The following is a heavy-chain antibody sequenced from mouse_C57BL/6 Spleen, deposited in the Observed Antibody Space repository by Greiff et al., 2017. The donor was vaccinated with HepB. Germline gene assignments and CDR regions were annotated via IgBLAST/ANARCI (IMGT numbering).Heavy chain of an antibody. CDR1: GYTFTDYE. D-gene: IGHD1-1*01. V-gene: IGHV1-15*01. CDR3: TRSVITTVDYYFDY. Sequence: QVQLKQSGAELVRPGASVTLSCKASGYTFTDYEMHWVKQTPVHGLEWIGAIDPETGGTAYNQKFKGKAILTADKSSSTAYMELRSLTSEDSAVYYCTRSVITTVDYYFDYWGQGTTLTVSS. J-gene: IGHJ2*01. CDR2: IDPETGGT.